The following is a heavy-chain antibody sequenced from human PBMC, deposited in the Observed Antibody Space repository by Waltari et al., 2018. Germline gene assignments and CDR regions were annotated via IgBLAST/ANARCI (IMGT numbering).Heavy chain of an antibody. CDR3: ARRGVTGREAAPPDY. V-gene: IGHV3-30*15. J-gene: IGHJ4*02. CDR1: GFTFSSYA. D-gene: IGHD2-15*01. Sequence: QVQLVESGGGVVQPGTSLRLSCAASGFTFSSYAMHWVRQAPGKGLEWVAVISDDSINRFYADSVKGRFTISRDNSKNTLFLQMSSLRDDDTALYFCARRGVTGREAAPPDYWGQGTLVTVSS. CDR2: ISDDSINR.